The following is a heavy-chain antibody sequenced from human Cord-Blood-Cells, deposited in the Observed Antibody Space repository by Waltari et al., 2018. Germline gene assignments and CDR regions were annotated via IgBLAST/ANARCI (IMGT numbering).Heavy chain of an antibody. CDR2: IYYSGST. V-gene: IGHV4-39*01. Sequence: QLQLQESGPGLVKPSETLSLTCTVSGGSISSSSYYRGWIRQPPGKGLEWIGSIYYSGSTYYNPSLKSRVTISVDTSKNQFSLKLSSVTAADTAVYYCASQAGYNWFDPWGQGSLVTVSS. J-gene: IGHJ5*02. D-gene: IGHD6-13*01. CDR3: ASQAGYNWFDP. CDR1: GGSISSSSYY.